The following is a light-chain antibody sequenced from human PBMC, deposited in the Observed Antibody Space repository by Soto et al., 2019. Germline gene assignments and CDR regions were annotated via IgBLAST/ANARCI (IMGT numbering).Light chain of an antibody. V-gene: IGKV3-20*01. Sequence: ETVLTQSPDTLYFSPGERATLSCRASQSVDNSHVAWYQQRRGLPPRLLIYGASNRATGIPDRFSGSGSGADFTLTISRLEPEDFAVYFCQQYGNSPPGTFGQGTRL. CDR3: QQYGNSPPGT. J-gene: IGKJ5*01. CDR1: QSVDNSH. CDR2: GAS.